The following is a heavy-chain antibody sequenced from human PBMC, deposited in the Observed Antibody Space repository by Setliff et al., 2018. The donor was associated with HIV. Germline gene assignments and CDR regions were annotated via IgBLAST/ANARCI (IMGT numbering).Heavy chain of an antibody. CDR3: ARGWGLWFGQLSILPLDP. D-gene: IGHD3-10*01. CDR2: ISAYNGNT. J-gene: IGHJ5*02. CDR1: GYTFTSYG. Sequence: GASVKVSCKASGYTFTSYGISWVRQAPGQGLEWMGWISAYNGNTNYADRFQGRLVMTSNTSTTTAFMELSSLRSDDTALYFCARGWGLWFGQLSILPLDPWGQGTLVTVSS. V-gene: IGHV1-18*01.